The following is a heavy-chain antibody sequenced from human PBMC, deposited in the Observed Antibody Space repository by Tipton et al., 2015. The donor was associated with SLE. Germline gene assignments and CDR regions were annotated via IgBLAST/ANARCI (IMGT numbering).Heavy chain of an antibody. Sequence: TLSLTCTVSGGSISSSSYYWGWIRQPPGKGLEWIWYIYYSGSTYYNPSLKSPVTISVDTAKNQFSLKLSSVTAADTAVYYCASQLGPWPPDYWGQGTLVTVSS. V-gene: IGHV4-39*07. J-gene: IGHJ4*02. CDR2: IYYSGST. CDR3: ASQLGPWPPDY. D-gene: IGHD2-2*01. CDR1: GGSISSSSYY.